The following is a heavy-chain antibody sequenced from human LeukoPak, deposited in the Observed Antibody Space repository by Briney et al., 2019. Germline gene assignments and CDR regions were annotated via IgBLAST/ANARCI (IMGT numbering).Heavy chain of an antibody. CDR1: GGSISSYY. CDR2: IYYGGST. V-gene: IGHV4-59*01. D-gene: IGHD2-15*01. CDR3: ALGGPAPVFDY. Sequence: SETLSLTCTVSGGSISSYYWSWIRQPPGKGLEWIGYIYYGGSTNYNPSLKGRVTISVDTSKNQFSLKLSSVTAADTAVYYCALGGPAPVFDYWGQGTLVTVSS. J-gene: IGHJ4*02.